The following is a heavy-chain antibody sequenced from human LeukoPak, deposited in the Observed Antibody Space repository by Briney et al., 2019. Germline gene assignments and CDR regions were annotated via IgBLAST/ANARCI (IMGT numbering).Heavy chain of an antibody. CDR1: GFTFSSYS. CDR2: ISSSSTYI. J-gene: IGHJ4*02. CDR3: AKPIVGATTFDY. D-gene: IGHD1-26*01. Sequence: GGSLRLSCAASGFTFSSYSMNWVRQAPGKGLDWVSSISSSSTYIYYADSVKGRFTISRDDAKNSLYLQMNSLRAEDTAVYYCAKPIVGATTFDYWGQGTLVTVSS. V-gene: IGHV3-21*01.